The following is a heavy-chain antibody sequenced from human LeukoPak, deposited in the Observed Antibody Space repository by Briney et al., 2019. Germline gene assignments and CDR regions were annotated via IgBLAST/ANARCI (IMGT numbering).Heavy chain of an antibody. CDR3: AKDRGFVVVTATADY. CDR1: GFDFNSHS. CDR2: ISGSGGST. V-gene: IGHV3-23*01. Sequence: GGSLRLSCAAAGFDFNSHSMNWVRQAPGKGLEWVSAISGSGGSTYYADSVKGRFTISRDNSKNTLYLQMNSLRAEDTAVYYCAKDRGFVVVTATADYWGQGTLVTVSS. J-gene: IGHJ4*02. D-gene: IGHD2-21*02.